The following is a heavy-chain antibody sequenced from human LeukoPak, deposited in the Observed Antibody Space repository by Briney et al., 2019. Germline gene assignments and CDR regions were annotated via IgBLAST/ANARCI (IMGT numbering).Heavy chain of an antibody. D-gene: IGHD3-10*01. Sequence: ASVKVSCKASGYTFTSYGISWVRQAPGQGLEWMGWISAYNGNTNYAQKLQGRVTMTTDTSTSTAYMELRSLRSDDTAVYYCARERGQYYYGSGSYYGFDYWGQRTLVTVSS. CDR1: GYTFTSYG. CDR2: ISAYNGNT. CDR3: ARERGQYYYGSGSYYGFDY. J-gene: IGHJ4*02. V-gene: IGHV1-18*01.